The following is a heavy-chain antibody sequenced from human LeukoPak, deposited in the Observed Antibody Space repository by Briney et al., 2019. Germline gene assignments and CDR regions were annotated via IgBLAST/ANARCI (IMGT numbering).Heavy chain of an antibody. V-gene: IGHV3-48*04. Sequence: GSLRLSCAASGFTFSSHWMSWVRQAPGKGLEWVSYISSSGSTKYYADSVKGRFTISRDNAKNSLYLQMNSLRAEDTAVYYCARWVNFDYWGQGTLVTVSS. CDR3: ARWVNFDY. D-gene: IGHD4-23*01. CDR1: GFTFSSHW. CDR2: ISSSGSTK. J-gene: IGHJ4*02.